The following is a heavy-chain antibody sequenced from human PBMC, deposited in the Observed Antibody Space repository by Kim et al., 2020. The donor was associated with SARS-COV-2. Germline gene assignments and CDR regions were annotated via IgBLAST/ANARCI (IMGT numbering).Heavy chain of an antibody. CDR1: GGSFSGYY. V-gene: IGHV4-34*01. D-gene: IGHD3-9*01. CDR3: ARGRKTQDNLRYFDWFLPRMDV. Sequence: SETLSLTCAVYGGSFSGYYWSWIRQPPGKGLEWIGEINHSGSTNYNPSLKSRVTISVDTSKNQFSLKLSSVTAADTAVYYCARGRKTQDNLRYFDWFLPRMDVWGQGTTVTVSS. J-gene: IGHJ6*02. CDR2: INHSGST.